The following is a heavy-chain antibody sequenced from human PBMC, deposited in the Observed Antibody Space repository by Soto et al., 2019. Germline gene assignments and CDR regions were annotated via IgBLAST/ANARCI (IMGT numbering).Heavy chain of an antibody. V-gene: IGHV5-10-1*01. D-gene: IGHD3-22*01. CDR1: GYSFTSYW. CDR2: IDPSDSYT. CDR3: ASRHYDSSGYYSYYYGMDV. Sequence: PGESLKISCKGSGYSFTSYWISWVRQMPGKGLEWMGRIDPSDSYTNYSPSFQGHVTISADKSISTAYLQWSSLKASDTAMYYFASRHYDSSGYYSYYYGMDVWGQGTTVTVSS. J-gene: IGHJ6*02.